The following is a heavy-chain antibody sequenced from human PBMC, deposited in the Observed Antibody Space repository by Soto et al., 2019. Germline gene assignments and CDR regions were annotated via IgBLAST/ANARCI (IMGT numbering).Heavy chain of an antibody. CDR1: GGTFSSYT. CDR2: IIPILGIA. J-gene: IGHJ3*01. CDR3: AGEGRRALGSAASEF. D-gene: IGHD3-10*01. V-gene: IGHV1-69*02. Sequence: QVQLVQSGAEVKKPGSSVKVSCKASGGTFSSYTISWVRQAPGQGLEWMGRIIPILGIANYAQTFQGRVTITANKATSTSDKALSSRRSEDTAVDYGAGEGRRALGSAASEFRGQGTMVTVSS.